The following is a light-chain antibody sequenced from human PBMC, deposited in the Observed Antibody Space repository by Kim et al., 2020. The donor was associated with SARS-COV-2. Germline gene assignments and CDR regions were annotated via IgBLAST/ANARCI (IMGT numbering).Light chain of an antibody. J-gene: IGLJ2*01. V-gene: IGLV1-44*01. CDR1: ISNIGTNT. CDR3: AAWDDSRTVL. CDR2: SNN. Sequence: ELTQPPSASGTPGQRVTISCSGSISNIGTNTVNWYQQLPGTAPKLLIYSNNQRPSGVPDRFSGPKSGTSASLAISGLQSDDEADYYCAAWDDSRTVLFGGGTQLTVL.